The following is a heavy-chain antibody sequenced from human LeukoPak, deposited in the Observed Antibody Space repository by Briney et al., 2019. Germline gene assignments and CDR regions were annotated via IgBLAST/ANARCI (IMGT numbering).Heavy chain of an antibody. V-gene: IGHV3-74*01. CDR1: GFTFSNYW. Sequence: PGGPLRLSCAASGFTFSNYWMDWVRQAPGKGLVWVSRINTDGSRTTYADSVKGRFTISRDNAKNTLYLQMNSLRADDTAVYFCARGLGGSYPFDCWGQGALVTVSS. CDR2: INTDGSRT. J-gene: IGHJ4*02. D-gene: IGHD3-16*02. CDR3: ARGLGGSYPFDC.